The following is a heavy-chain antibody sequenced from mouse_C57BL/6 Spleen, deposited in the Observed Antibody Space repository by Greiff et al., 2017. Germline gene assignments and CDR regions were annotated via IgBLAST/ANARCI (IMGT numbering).Heavy chain of an antibody. D-gene: IGHD1-1*01. J-gene: IGHJ2*01. CDR1: GYTFTSYW. V-gene: IGHV1-72*01. CDR2: IDPNSGGT. Sequence: VQLQQPGAELVQPGASVKLSCTASGYTFTSYWMHWVKPRPGRGLEWIGRIDPNSGGTKYNEKFKIKATLTVDKPFSTAYMKLSSLTSEDSAGYYCARVVFPFDYWGQGTTLTVSS. CDR3: ARVVFPFDY.